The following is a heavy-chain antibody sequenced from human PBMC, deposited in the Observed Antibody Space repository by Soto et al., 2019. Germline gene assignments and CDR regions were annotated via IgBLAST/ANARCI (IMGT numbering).Heavy chain of an antibody. V-gene: IGHV3-33*06. CDR1: GFTFISDG. J-gene: IGHJ4*02. D-gene: IGHD6-19*01. CDR2: MYYDGIDE. CDR3: AKDYSSTSYGINY. Sequence: QVQLVESGGGVVQPGRSLRLACAASGFTFISDGMHWVRQAPFKGLEWVAVMYYDGIDEYYADSVKGRFTISRDNSKNTLYLQINGLRAEDTAIYYCAKDYSSTSYGINYWGQGTLVSVSS.